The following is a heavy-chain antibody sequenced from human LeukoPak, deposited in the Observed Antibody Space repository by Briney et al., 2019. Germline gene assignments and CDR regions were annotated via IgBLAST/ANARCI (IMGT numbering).Heavy chain of an antibody. CDR2: INPSGDST. V-gene: IGHV1-46*01. CDR3: TRSHSGIYTGFDC. J-gene: IGHJ4*02. D-gene: IGHD1-26*01. CDR1: GYTFTNYY. Sequence: ASVTVSCKASGYTFTNYYMHWVRQAPGQGLEWMGIINPSGDSTGYPQKFQGRVTMTRDTSTSTLYLEMSSVRSEDTAIYYCTRSHSGIYTGFDCWGQGTLVTVSS.